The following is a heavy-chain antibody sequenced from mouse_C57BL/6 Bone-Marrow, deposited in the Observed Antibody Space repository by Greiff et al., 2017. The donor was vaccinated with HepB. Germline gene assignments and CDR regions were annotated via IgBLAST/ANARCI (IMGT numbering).Heavy chain of an antibody. D-gene: IGHD1-1*01. CDR1: GYSFTDYN. CDR3: AREGFITPDFDY. CDR2: IIPNNGGT. J-gene: IGHJ2*01. Sequence: VQLQQSGPELVKPGASVKISCKASGYSFTDYNMNWVKQSNGKSLEWIGVIIPNNGGTSYNQKFKGKATLTVNKSSSTAYMELRSRTSEDSAVYYCAREGFITPDFDYWGQGTTLTVSS. V-gene: IGHV1-22*01.